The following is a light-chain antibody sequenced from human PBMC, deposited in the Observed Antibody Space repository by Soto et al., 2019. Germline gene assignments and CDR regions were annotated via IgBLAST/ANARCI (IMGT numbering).Light chain of an antibody. CDR3: ATWDDGLSGPV. CDR1: TSNIGSRY. CDR2: VNN. V-gene: IGLV1-47*02. J-gene: IGLJ2*01. Sequence: QSVLTQPPSASGTPGQRVTISCSGSTSNIGSRYVYWYQQFPGTSPKLLLYVNNRRPSGVPDRFSGSKSGTSASLVITGLRSEDEAHYYCATWDDGLSGPVFGGGTKLTVL.